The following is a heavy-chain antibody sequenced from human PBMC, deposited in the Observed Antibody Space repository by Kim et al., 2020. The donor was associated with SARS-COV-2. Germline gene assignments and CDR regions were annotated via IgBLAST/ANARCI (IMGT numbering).Heavy chain of an antibody. J-gene: IGHJ6*02. CDR1: GYTFTSYG. V-gene: IGHV1-18*01. CDR3: ASYGRSPGSYYYYYGMDV. CDR2: ISAYNGNT. D-gene: IGHD3-10*01. Sequence: ASVKVSCKASGYTFTSYGISWVRQAPGQGLEWMGWISAYNGNTNYAQKLQGRVTMTTDTSTSTAYMELRSLRSDDTAVYYCASYGRSPGSYYYYYGMDVWGQGTTVTVSS.